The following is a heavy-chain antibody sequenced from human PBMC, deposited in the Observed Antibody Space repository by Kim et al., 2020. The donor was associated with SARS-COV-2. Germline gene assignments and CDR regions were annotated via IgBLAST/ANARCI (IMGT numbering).Heavy chain of an antibody. V-gene: IGHV4-59*01. J-gene: IGHJ4*02. CDR1: GGSISSYY. CDR2: IYYSGST. Sequence: SETLSLTCTVSGGSISSYYWSWIRQPPGKGLEWIGYIYYSGSTNYNPSLKSRVTISVDTSKNQFSLKLSSVTAADTAVYYCARADDSSGYYSLFFDYWGQGTLVTVSS. D-gene: IGHD3-22*01. CDR3: ARADDSSGYYSLFFDY.